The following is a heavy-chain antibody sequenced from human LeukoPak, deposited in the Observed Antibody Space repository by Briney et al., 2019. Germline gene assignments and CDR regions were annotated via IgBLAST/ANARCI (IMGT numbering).Heavy chain of an antibody. J-gene: IGHJ4*01. CDR3: AGKWLRRQAFDD. CDR1: GDSFSDYY. Sequence: PSETLSLTCTVSGDSFSDYYWSWIRQSPGRGLEWIGDINKSGDANYSPSLKSRVTMSVDTSKDQFSLRLTSVTAADTAVYFCAGKWLRRQAFDDWGHGILVTVSS. CDR2: INKSGDA. D-gene: IGHD5-12*01. V-gene: IGHV4-34*01.